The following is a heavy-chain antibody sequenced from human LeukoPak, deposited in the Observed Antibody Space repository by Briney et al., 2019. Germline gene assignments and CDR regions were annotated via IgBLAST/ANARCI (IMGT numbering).Heavy chain of an antibody. J-gene: IGHJ4*02. CDR3: AKDPDYYDSSGYTPFDY. Sequence: GGSLRLSCAASGFTFSSYAMSWVRQAPGKGLEWVSAISGSGGSTYYADSVKGRFTISRDNSKNTLYLQMNSLRAEDTAVYYCAKDPDYYDSSGYTPFDYWGQGTLVTVSS. CDR2: ISGSGGST. D-gene: IGHD3-22*01. CDR1: GFTFSSYA. V-gene: IGHV3-23*01.